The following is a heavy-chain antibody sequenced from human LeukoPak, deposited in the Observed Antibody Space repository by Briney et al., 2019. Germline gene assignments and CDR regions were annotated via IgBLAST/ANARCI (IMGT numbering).Heavy chain of an antibody. CDR3: ARDHNGYNNIRFFDY. V-gene: IGHV4-30-2*01. J-gene: IGHJ4*02. Sequence: SETLSLTCAVSGGSISSGGYSSRWIRQPTGEGLEWIGYIYHSGSTYYNPSLKSRVTISVDRSKNQFSLKLSSVTPADTAVYYCARDHNGYNNIRFFDYWGQGTLVTVPS. CDR2: IYHSGST. CDR1: GGSISSGGYS. D-gene: IGHD5-24*01.